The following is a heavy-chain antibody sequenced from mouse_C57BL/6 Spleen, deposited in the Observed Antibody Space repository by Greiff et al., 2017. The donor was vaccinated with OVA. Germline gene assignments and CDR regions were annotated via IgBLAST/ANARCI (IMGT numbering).Heavy chain of an antibody. V-gene: IGHV5-12*01. CDR2: ISNGGGST. J-gene: IGHJ1*03. Sequence: EVKLVESGGGLVQPGGSLKLSCAASGFTFSDYYMYWVRQTPEKRLEWVAYISNGGGSTYYPDTVKGRFTISRDNAKNTLYLQMSRLKSEDTAMYYCARQRILSGYFDVWGTGTTVTVSS. D-gene: IGHD3-1*01. CDR3: ARQRILSGYFDV. CDR1: GFTFSDYY.